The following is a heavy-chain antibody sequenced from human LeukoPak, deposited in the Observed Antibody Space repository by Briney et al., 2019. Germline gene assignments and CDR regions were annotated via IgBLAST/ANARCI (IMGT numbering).Heavy chain of an antibody. J-gene: IGHJ4*02. D-gene: IGHD4-17*01. CDR2: IYYSGST. Sequence: KPSETLSLTCTVSGGSISSYYWSWIRQPPGKGLEWIGYIYYSGSTNYNPSLKSRVTISVDTSKNQFSLKLSSVTAADTAVYYCAGDDYGDYYDYWGQGTLVTVSS. CDR3: AGDDYGDYYDY. CDR1: GGSISSYY. V-gene: IGHV4-59*12.